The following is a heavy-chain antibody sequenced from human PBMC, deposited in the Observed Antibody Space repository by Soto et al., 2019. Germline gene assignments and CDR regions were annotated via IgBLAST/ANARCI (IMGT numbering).Heavy chain of an antibody. V-gene: IGHV4-39*01. CDR1: GGSISSSNYY. CDR3: ARWDLSIQAFDI. D-gene: IGHD3-16*02. CDR2: IYYIGST. J-gene: IGHJ3*02. Sequence: SETLSLTCTVSGGSISSSNYYWGWIRQPPGKGLEWIGSIYYIGSTYSNPSLKSRVTISVDTSKNQFSLKLSSVTAADTALYYCARWDLSIQAFDIWGQGTMVTVSS.